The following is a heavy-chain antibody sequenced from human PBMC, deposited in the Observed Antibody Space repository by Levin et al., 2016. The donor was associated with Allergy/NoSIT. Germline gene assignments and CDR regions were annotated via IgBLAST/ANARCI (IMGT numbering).Heavy chain of an antibody. CDR1: GFTFSSYS. Sequence: GESLKISCAASGFTFSSYSMNWVRQAPGKGLEWVSYISSSSTTIYYADSVKGRFTISRDNAKKLLYLQMNSLRGEDKAVYYCARGSSGSIDYWGQGTLVTVSS. V-gene: IGHV3-48*01. CDR2: ISSSSTTI. D-gene: IGHD6-19*01. J-gene: IGHJ4*02. CDR3: ARGSSGSIDY.